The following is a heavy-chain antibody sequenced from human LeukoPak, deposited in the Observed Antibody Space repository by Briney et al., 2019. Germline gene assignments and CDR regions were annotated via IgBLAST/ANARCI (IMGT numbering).Heavy chain of an antibody. Sequence: PGGSLRLSCAASGFTFSSYWMSWVRQAPGKGLEWVANIKQDGSEKYYVDSVKGRFTISRDNAKNSLYLQMNSLRAEDTAVYYCAKDSVWFGEYTEYYFDYWAREPWSPSPQ. CDR2: IKQDGSEK. J-gene: IGHJ4*02. V-gene: IGHV3-7*01. CDR3: AKDSVWFGEYTEYYFDY. D-gene: IGHD3-10*01. CDR1: GFTFSSYW.